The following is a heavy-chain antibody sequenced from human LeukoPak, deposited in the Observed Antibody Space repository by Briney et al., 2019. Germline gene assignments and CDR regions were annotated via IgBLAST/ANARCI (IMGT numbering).Heavy chain of an antibody. J-gene: IGHJ4*02. V-gene: IGHV3-74*01. D-gene: IGHD5-12*01. Sequence: GGSLRLSCAASGFTFSSYWIHWVRQAPGKGLVWVSRINSDGSSTSYADSVKGRFTISRDSAKNTLYLEMNSLRAEDTAVYYCARDYGGYGSSPLDYWGQGTLVTVSS. CDR1: GFTFSSYW. CDR2: INSDGSST. CDR3: ARDYGGYGSSPLDY.